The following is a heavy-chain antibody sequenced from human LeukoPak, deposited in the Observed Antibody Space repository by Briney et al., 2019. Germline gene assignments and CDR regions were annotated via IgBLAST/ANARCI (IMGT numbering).Heavy chain of an antibody. CDR1: GGTISRYY. D-gene: IGHD1-26*01. J-gene: IGHJ4*02. CDR2: IYSSGST. V-gene: IGHV4-59*08. CDR3: ARHESAVGALFY. Sequence: KASETLSLTCTVSGGTISRYYWSWIRQSPGKGLEWIGYIYSSGSTNSNPSLKSRVTISVDTSRNQFSLNLRSVTAADTAVYYCARHESAVGALFYWGQGTLVTVS.